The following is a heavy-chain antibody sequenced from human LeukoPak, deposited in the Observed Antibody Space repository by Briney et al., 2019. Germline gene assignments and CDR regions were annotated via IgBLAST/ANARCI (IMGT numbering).Heavy chain of an antibody. CDR3: ARSSGSRYYIDY. CDR1: SGSISTYY. Sequence: SETLSLTCTASSGSISTYYWSWIRQPPGKRLEWIGFIHYTGSTNYNPSLKSRVTISVDTSKNQFSLKLNSVTAADTAVYYCARSSGSRYYIDYWGQGTLVTVSS. CDR2: IHYTGST. J-gene: IGHJ4*02. V-gene: IGHV4-59*01. D-gene: IGHD1-26*01.